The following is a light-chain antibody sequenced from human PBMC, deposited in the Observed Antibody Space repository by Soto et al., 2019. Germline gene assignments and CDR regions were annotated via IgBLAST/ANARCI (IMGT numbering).Light chain of an antibody. Sequence: EIVMTQSPATLSVSPGERATLSCRASQSVGSNLAWYQQKPGQAPRLLIYGASTRATGIPARFSGGGSGTEFTLTISSLQSEDFAVYYCQQRSNWQGATFGGGTKVEIK. V-gene: IGKV3-15*01. CDR1: QSVGSN. J-gene: IGKJ4*01. CDR3: QQRSNWQGAT. CDR2: GAS.